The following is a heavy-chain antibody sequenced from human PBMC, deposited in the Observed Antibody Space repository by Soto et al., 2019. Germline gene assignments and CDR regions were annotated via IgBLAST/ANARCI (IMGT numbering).Heavy chain of an antibody. CDR2: IPLNSGTL. CDR1: GFTFNDFA. Sequence: PGGSLRLSCVASGFTFNDFAMHWVRQSPGKGLEWVSGIPLNSGTLDYADSVRGRFSISRDNAKNSLYLQMNSLRVEDTALYYCARHRGYHDYGLDVWGQGKRVTVSS. CDR3: ARHRGYHDYGLDV. V-gene: IGHV3-9*01. J-gene: IGHJ6*02.